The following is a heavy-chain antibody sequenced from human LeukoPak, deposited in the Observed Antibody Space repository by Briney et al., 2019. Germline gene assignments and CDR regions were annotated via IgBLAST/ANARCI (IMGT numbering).Heavy chain of an antibody. CDR3: ASPKSKYCSGGSCCIDY. D-gene: IGHD2-15*01. CDR2: IYPGDSDT. CDR1: GYSFTSYW. V-gene: IGHV5-51*01. J-gene: IGHJ4*02. Sequence: GESLKISCKGSGYSFTSYWIGWVRQMPGKGLEWMGIIYPGDSDTRYSPSFQGQVTISADKSISTAYLQWSSLKASDTAMYYCASPKSKYCSGGSCCIDYWGQGTLVTVSS.